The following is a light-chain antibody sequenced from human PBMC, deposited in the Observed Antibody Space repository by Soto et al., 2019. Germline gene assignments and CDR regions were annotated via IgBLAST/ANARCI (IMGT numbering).Light chain of an antibody. CDR1: SSNIGSNY. CDR3: AAWDDSLSGYG. CDR2: RNN. J-gene: IGLJ1*01. Sequence: QSVXTQPPSASGTPGQRVTISCSGSSSNIGSNYVYWYQQLPGTAPNLLLYRNNQRPSGVPDRFSGSKSGTSASLAISGLRSEDEADCYCAAWDDSLSGYGFGTGTKVTVL. V-gene: IGLV1-47*01.